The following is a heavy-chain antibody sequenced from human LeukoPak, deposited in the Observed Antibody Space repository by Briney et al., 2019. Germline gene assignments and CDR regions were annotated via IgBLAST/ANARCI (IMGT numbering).Heavy chain of an antibody. Sequence: GGSLGLSCVASGFTFNTYSMNWFRQAPGKGLEWISYISSSSGTIYYADSVKGRFTISRDNAKNSLYLQMNSLRAEDTAVYYCARGRDLFDSWGQGTLVIVSS. J-gene: IGHJ4*02. CDR2: ISSSSGTI. CDR1: GFTFNTYS. V-gene: IGHV3-48*04. CDR3: ARGRDLFDS.